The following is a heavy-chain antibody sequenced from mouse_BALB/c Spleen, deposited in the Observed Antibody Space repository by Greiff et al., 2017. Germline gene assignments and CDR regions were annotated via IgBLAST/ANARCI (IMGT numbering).Heavy chain of an antibody. CDR3: ARGYDYDYWYFDV. Sequence: VQLQQSGAELARPGASVKLSCKASGYTFTSYWMQWVKQRPGQGLEWIGAIYPGDGDTRYTQKFKGKATLTADKSSSTAYMQLSSLASEDSAVYFCARGYDYDYWYFDVWGAGTTVTVSS. CDR1: GYTFTSYW. D-gene: IGHD2-4*01. V-gene: IGHV1-87*01. CDR2: IYPGDGDT. J-gene: IGHJ1*01.